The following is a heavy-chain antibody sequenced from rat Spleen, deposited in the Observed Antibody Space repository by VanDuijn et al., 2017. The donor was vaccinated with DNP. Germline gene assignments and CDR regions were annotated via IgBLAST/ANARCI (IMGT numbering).Heavy chain of an antibody. J-gene: IGHJ1*01. V-gene: IGHV5-22*01. D-gene: IGHD1-2*01. CDR1: GFTFSDYY. CDR2: LGSDGYAP. Sequence: EVQLVESGGDLVQPGRSLKLFCAASGFTFSDYYMAWVRQAPTKGLEWVAYLGSDGYAPYYGDSVKGRFTISSDNAKNTLFLQMNSLRSEAPATYYCARAKYSSHYWYFDFWGPGTMVTVSS. CDR3: ARAKYSSHYWYFDF.